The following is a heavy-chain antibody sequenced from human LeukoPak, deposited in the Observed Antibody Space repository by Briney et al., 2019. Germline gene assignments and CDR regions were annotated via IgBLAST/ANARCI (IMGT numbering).Heavy chain of an antibody. Sequence: PGGSLRLSCAASGFTFSTYSMNWVRQAPGKGLEWVSYISSSNSTIHYAGSVRGRFTISRDNAKNSLYLQMSSLRDEDTAVYYCASKLELDYWGQGTLVTVSS. J-gene: IGHJ4*02. CDR3: ASKLELDY. V-gene: IGHV3-48*02. CDR2: ISSSNSTI. CDR1: GFTFSTYS. D-gene: IGHD1-1*01.